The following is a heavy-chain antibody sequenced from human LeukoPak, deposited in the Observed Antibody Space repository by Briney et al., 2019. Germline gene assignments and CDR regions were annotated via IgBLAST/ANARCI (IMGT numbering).Heavy chain of an antibody. Sequence: ASVKVSCKASGYTFTGYYMHWVRQALGQGLEWMGWINPNSGGTNYAQKFQGRVTMTRDTSISTAYMELSRLRSDDTAVYYCASSEGELPYYFDYWGQGTLVTVSS. CDR2: INPNSGGT. CDR3: ASSEGELPYYFDY. CDR1: GYTFTGYY. J-gene: IGHJ4*02. V-gene: IGHV1-2*02. D-gene: IGHD4-23*01.